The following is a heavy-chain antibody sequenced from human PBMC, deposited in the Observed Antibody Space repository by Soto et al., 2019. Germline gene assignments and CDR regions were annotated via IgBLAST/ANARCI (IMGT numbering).Heavy chain of an antibody. D-gene: IGHD6-6*01. CDR3: AREYSSSPYYYYGMDV. V-gene: IGHV1-2*02. J-gene: IGHJ6*02. CDR1: GYTFTGYY. CDR2: INPNSGGT. Sequence: ASVKVSCKXSGYTFTGYYMHWVRQAPGQGLEWMGWINPNSGGTNYAQKFQGRVAMTRDTSISTAYMELSRLRSDDTAVYYCAREYSSSPYYYYGMDVWGQGTTVTVSS.